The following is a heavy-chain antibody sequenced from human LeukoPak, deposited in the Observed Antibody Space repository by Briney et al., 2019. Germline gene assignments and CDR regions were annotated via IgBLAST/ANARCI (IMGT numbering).Heavy chain of an antibody. CDR3: AKDRGWYDY. J-gene: IGHJ4*02. Sequence: PGGSLRLSCAASGFTFDDYAMHWVRQAPGKGLEWVSLISGGGGSTYYADSVKGRFTISRDNSKNSLYLQMNSLRTEDTALYHCAKDRGWYDYWGQGTLVTVSS. CDR2: ISGGGGST. CDR1: GFTFDDYA. V-gene: IGHV3-43*02. D-gene: IGHD6-19*01.